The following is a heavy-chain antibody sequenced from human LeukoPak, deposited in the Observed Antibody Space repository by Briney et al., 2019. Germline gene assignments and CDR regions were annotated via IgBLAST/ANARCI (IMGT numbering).Heavy chain of an antibody. CDR1: GGSFSGYY. CDR2: INHSGST. J-gene: IGHJ4*02. V-gene: IGHV4-34*01. D-gene: IGHD2-2*01. CDR3: ASGCIVVVPAGFDY. Sequence: PSETLSLTCAVYGGSFSGYYWSWIRQPPGKGLEWIGEINHSGSTNYNPSLKSRVTKSVDTSKNQFSLELSSVTAADTAVYYCASGCIVVVPAGFDYWGQGTLVTPSS.